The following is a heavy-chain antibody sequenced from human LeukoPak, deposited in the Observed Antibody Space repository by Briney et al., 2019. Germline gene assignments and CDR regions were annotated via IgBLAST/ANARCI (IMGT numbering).Heavy chain of an antibody. V-gene: IGHV4-38-2*02. CDR3: ARIVNYGSGTAQYFQH. CDR1: GYFISSGFY. D-gene: IGHD3-10*01. CDR2: IYQCGDT. Sequence: SETLSLTCTVSGYFISSGFYWGWIRQSPGKGLEWIATIYQCGDTYFSPSLKSRVTISLDASKNQFSLKLSSVTAADTAVYYCARIVNYGSGTAQYFQHWGQGTLVTVSS. J-gene: IGHJ1*01.